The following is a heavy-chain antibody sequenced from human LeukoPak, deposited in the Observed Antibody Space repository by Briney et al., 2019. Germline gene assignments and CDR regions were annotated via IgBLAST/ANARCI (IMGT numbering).Heavy chain of an antibody. CDR3: ARGAWRWEMATSTFDY. D-gene: IGHD5-24*01. V-gene: IGHV3-30*03. Sequence: GGSLRLSCAASGFTFISYVMHWVRQAPGKGLEWVAVISYDGSNKYYADSVKGRFTISRDNSKNTLYLQMNSLRAEDTAVCYCARGAWRWEMATSTFDYWGQGTLVTVSS. CDR1: GFTFISYV. CDR2: ISYDGSNK. J-gene: IGHJ4*02.